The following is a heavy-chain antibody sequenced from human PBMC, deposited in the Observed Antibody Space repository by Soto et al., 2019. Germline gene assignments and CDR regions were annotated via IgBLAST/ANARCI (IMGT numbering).Heavy chain of an antibody. Sequence: QLVESGGGLVQPGGSLTLSCAGSGFAFSGSTIHWVRQASGKGLEWVGRIRSKANSFATAYAASVKGRFIISRDDSKTTAYLQMNSLKIEDTAVYYCIRENYFSYHGMDVWGQGTTVTVSS. CDR3: IRENYFSYHGMDV. V-gene: IGHV3-73*02. J-gene: IGHJ6*02. CDR1: GFAFSGST. CDR2: IRSKANSFAT.